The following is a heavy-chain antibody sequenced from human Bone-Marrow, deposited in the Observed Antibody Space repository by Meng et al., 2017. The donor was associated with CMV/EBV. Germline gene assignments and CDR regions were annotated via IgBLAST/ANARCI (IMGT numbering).Heavy chain of an antibody. CDR1: GFTFRSYG. Sequence: GESLKISCAASGFTFRSYGMTWVGQAPGKGLEWVSAISGTGDSTYYADSVKGRFTISRDNSRNTLDLQMDCLTAEDTAVYYCANGRGWQIGEDYWGLGTLVTVSS. J-gene: IGHJ4*02. CDR3: ANGRGWQIGEDY. D-gene: IGHD3-10*01. V-gene: IGHV3-23*01. CDR2: ISGTGDST.